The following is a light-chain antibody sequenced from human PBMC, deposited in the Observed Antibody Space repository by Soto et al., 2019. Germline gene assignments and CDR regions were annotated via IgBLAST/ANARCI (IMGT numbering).Light chain of an antibody. CDR2: EVS. V-gene: IGLV2-11*01. CDR1: SSDVGNYNY. Sequence: QSALTQPRSVSGSPGQSVTISCTGTSSDVGNYNYVSWYQQYPGKAPKLMIYEVSKRPSGVPDRFSGSKSGNTASLTISGRQTDDEADYYCCSYAGSFTWLFGGGTKLTVL. CDR3: CSYAGSFTWL. J-gene: IGLJ3*02.